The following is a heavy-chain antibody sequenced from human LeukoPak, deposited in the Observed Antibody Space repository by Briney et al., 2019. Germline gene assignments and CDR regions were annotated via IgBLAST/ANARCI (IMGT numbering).Heavy chain of an antibody. CDR3: ARDYITGTRTGFDP. D-gene: IGHD1-7*01. CDR1: GGSISSSSYY. CDR2: IYYSGGT. J-gene: IGHJ5*02. V-gene: IGHV4-39*07. Sequence: PSETLSLTCTVSGGSISSSSYYWGWIRQPPGKGLEWIVSIYYSGGTYYNPSLKSRVTISVDTSKNQFSLKLSSVTAADTAVYYCARDYITGTRTGFDPWGQGTLVTVSS.